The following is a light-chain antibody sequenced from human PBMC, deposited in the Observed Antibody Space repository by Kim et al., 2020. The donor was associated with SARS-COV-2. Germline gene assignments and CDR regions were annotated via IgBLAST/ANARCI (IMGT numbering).Light chain of an antibody. V-gene: IGKV1-39*01. CDR3: QQSYITPFT. Sequence: PSVEDRVTITCRTTQSISSHLNWYQQKPGRAPKLLISAASTLQGGVPSRFSGSGSETDFTLTISSLQPEDFATYFCQQSYITPFTFGPGTKVDIK. CDR2: AAS. CDR1: QSISSH. J-gene: IGKJ3*01.